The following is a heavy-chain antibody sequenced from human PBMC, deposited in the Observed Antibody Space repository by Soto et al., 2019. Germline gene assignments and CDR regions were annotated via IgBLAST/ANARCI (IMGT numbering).Heavy chain of an antibody. J-gene: IGHJ4*02. CDR2: INTANDNT. V-gene: IGHV1-3*04. CDR3: ARGSSWSYFDY. CDR1: GYTFTSYA. D-gene: IGHD6-13*01. Sequence: QVKLVQSGAEVKKPGASVKVSCKASGYTFTSYAMHWVRQAPGQRLEWMGSINTANDNTRYSQNFQGRVTITRDPFASTAYMELSSLKSEDTAIYYCARGSSWSYFDYWGQGTLVTISS.